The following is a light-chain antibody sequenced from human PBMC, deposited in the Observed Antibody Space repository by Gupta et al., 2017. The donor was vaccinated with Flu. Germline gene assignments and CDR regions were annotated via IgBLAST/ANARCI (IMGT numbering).Light chain of an antibody. CDR1: QSVSSRY. J-gene: IGKJ1*01. V-gene: IGKV3-20*01. CDR2: GAS. CDR3: QQYDWSLCT. Sequence: GTLSVSPGERATLSCRASQSVSSRYVAWYQQKAGPATRLLNYGASSRATVTPKRSSSRWAGAVSIPTISRLEPEFVAFYYRQQYDWSLCTFGQGTKVEIK.